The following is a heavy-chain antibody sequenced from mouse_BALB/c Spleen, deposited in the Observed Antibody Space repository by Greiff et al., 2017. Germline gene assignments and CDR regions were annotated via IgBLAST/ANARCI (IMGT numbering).Heavy chain of an antibody. CDR3: ARDEGSSYGFAY. V-gene: IGHV5-9-4*01. CDR2: ISSGGSYT. Sequence: VQLKESGGGLVKPGGSLKLSCAASGFTFSSYAMSWVRQSPEKRLEWVAEISSGGSYTYYPDTVTGRFTISRDNAKNTLYLEMSSLRSEDTAMYYCARDEGSSYGFAYWGQGTLVTVSA. CDR1: GFTFSSYA. J-gene: IGHJ3*01. D-gene: IGHD1-1*01.